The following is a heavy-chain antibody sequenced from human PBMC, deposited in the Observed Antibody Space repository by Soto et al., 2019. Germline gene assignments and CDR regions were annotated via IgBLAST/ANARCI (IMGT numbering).Heavy chain of an antibody. CDR3: ARRLDNTLDF. J-gene: IGHJ4*02. Sequence: GESLKISCKGSGYNFATYWIGWVRQMPGKGLEWMGIIYPHDSDTRYSPSFQGQVTISADKSISTAYLQWSSLKASDTAIYYCARRLDNTLDFWGQGTLVTVSS. CDR1: GYNFATYW. V-gene: IGHV5-51*01. CDR2: IYPHDSDT. D-gene: IGHD1-20*01.